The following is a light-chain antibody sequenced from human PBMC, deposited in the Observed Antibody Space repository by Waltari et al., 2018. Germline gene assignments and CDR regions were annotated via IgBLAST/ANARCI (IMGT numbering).Light chain of an antibody. CDR2: GAS. V-gene: IGKV1-9*01. J-gene: IGKJ4*01. CDR3: QQTNSYQLT. Sequence: IQFTQSPSFLSASVEGRVTITCRASQGISSFLAWYQQKPGKAPKLLIYGASTLQSGVSGRFSGGGSGTEFTLTIISLQPEDFATYYCQQTNSYQLTFGGGTKVEI. CDR1: QGISSF.